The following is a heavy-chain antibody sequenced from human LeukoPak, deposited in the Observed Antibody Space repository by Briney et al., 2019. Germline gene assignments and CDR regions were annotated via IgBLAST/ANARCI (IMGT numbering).Heavy chain of an antibody. CDR2: INHSGST. CDR3: TRGPYGATLGY. V-gene: IGHV4-34*01. Sequence: PSETLSLTCAVYGGSFSGYYCSWIRQPPGKGLEWIGEINHSGSTNYNPSLKSRVTISVDTSKNQFSLKLTSVTAADTAVYYCTRGPYGATLGYWGQGTLVTVSS. CDR1: GGSFSGYY. J-gene: IGHJ4*02. D-gene: IGHD1-26*01.